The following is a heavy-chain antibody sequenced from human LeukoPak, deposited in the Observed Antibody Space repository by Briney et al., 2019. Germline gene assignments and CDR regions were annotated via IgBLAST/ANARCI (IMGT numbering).Heavy chain of an antibody. CDR1: GFTFSSYW. J-gene: IGHJ3*02. CDR2: ISSSSSYI. CDR3: ARGLMVRGENDAFDI. Sequence: GGSLRLSCAASGFTFSSYWMNWVRQAPGKGLEWVSSISSSSSYIYYADSVKGRFTISRDNAKNSLYLQMNSLRAEDTAVYYCARGLMVRGENDAFDIWGQGTMVTVSS. V-gene: IGHV3-21*01. D-gene: IGHD3-10*01.